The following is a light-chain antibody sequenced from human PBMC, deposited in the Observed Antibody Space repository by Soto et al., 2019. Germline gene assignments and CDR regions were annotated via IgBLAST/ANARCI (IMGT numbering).Light chain of an antibody. J-gene: IGKJ1*01. CDR2: GSS. CDR3: QQYGSSPPT. V-gene: IGKV3-20*01. Sequence: EVVLTQSPGTLSLSPGERATLSCRASQSVSNNYLAWYQQKPGQSPKLLIFGSSDRATGIPDRFSGSGSGTDFTLTISSLEPEDFAVYYCQQYGSSPPTFGQGTKVEIK. CDR1: QSVSNNY.